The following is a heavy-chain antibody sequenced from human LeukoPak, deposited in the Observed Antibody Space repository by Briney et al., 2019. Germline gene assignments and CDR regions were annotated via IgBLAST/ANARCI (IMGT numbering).Heavy chain of an antibody. J-gene: IGHJ4*02. V-gene: IGHV4-4*07. CDR2: IYTSGST. Sequence: SETLSLTCTVSGGSISSYYWSWIRQPAGKGLEWIGCIYTSGSTNYNPSLKSRVTMSVDTSKNQFSLKLSSVTAADTAVYYCARGGEWFGEWYYFDYWGQGTLVTVSS. CDR1: GGSISSYY. CDR3: ARGGEWFGEWYYFDY. D-gene: IGHD3-10*01.